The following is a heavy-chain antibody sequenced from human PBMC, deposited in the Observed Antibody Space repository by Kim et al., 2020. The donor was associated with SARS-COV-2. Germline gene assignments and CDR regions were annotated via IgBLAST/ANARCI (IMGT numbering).Heavy chain of an antibody. D-gene: IGHD6-25*01. V-gene: IGHV3-21*01. CDR2: IGSNSSYI. J-gene: IGHJ6*01. CDR3: AKYQDAATDPYYYYY. Sequence: GGSLRLSCAASGFTFSSYSMNWVRQAPGKGLEWVSSIGSNSSYIYYADSVKGRFTISRDNSKNSLYLHMNSLRAEDTAVYYCAKYQDAATDPYYYYY. CDR1: GFTFSSYS.